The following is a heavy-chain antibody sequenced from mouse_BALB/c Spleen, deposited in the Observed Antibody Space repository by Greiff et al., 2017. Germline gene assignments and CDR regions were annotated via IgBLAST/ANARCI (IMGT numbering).Heavy chain of an antibody. D-gene: IGHD2-10*01. CDR1: GYTFTDYA. V-gene: IGHV1S137*01. CDR2: ISTYYGDA. J-gene: IGHJ3*01. CDR3: AREIISYYGNSFAY. Sequence: QVQLQQSGAELVRPGVSVKISCKGSGYTFTDYAMHWVKQSHAKSLEWIGVISTYYGDASYNQEFKGKATMTVDKSSSTAYMELARLTSEDSAIYYCAREIISYYGNSFAYWGQGTLVTVSA.